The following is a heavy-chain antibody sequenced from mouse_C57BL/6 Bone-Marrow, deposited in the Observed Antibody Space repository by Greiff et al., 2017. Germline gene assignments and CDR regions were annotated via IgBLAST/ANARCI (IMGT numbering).Heavy chain of an antibody. Sequence: QVQLQQSGADLARPGASVKMSCKASGYTFTSYTMHWVKQRPGQGLEWIGYIIPSSGYTKYNQKFKDKSTLTADKSSNTAYMQLSSLTSEDSAVYYCARYDWPFAYWGQGTLVTVSA. CDR1: GYTFTSYT. D-gene: IGHD2-12*01. J-gene: IGHJ3*01. CDR3: ARYDWPFAY. CDR2: IIPSSGYT. V-gene: IGHV1-4*01.